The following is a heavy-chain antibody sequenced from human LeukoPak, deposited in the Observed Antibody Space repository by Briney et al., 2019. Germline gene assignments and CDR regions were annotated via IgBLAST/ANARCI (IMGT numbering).Heavy chain of an antibody. J-gene: IGHJ4*02. CDR1: GYTFTDYY. CDR2: INPNSGGT. Sequence: ASVKVSCKASGYTFTDYYMHWVRQAPGQGLEWMGWINPNSGGTNYAQKFQGRVTMTRDTSISTAYMELSRLRSDDTAVYYCARVYSNYVRGVGYWGQGTLVTVSS. D-gene: IGHD4-4*01. V-gene: IGHV1-2*02. CDR3: ARVYSNYVRGVGY.